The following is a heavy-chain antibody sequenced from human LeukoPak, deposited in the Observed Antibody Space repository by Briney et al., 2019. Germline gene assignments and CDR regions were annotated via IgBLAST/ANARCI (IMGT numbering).Heavy chain of an antibody. D-gene: IGHD3-10*01. J-gene: IGHJ6*03. Sequence: ASVKVSCKVSGYTLTELSMHWVRQAPGKGLEWMGGFDPEDGETIYAQKFQGRVTMTEDTSTDTAYMELRSLRSDDTAVYYCAREKQGLWFGELLSLGYYYMDVWGKGTTVTVSS. CDR3: AREKQGLWFGELLSLGYYYMDV. CDR1: GYTLTELS. V-gene: IGHV1-24*01. CDR2: FDPEDGET.